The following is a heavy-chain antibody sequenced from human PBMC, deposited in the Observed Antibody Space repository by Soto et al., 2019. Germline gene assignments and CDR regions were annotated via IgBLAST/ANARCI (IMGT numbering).Heavy chain of an antibody. J-gene: IGHJ4*02. CDR2: ISYDGSNK. Sequence: GGSLRLSCAASGFTFSIYSMNWVRQAPGKGLEWVAVISYDGSNKYYADSVKGRFTISRDNSKNTLYLQMNSLRAEDTAVYYCAKDYPNANYYDSSGHRLDYWGQGTPVTVSS. CDR1: GFTFSIYS. CDR3: AKDYPNANYYDSSGHRLDY. V-gene: IGHV3-30*18. D-gene: IGHD3-22*01.